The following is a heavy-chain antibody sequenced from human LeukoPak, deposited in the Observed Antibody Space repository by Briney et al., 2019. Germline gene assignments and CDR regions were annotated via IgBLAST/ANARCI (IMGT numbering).Heavy chain of an antibody. CDR1: GGSISSSSYY. V-gene: IGHV4-39*02. CDR3: AREKKTGTTRRFDP. CDR2: IYYSGST. Sequence: PSENLSLTCTVSGGSISSSSYYWGWIRQPPGKGLEWIGSIYYSGSTYYNPSLKSRVTISVDTSKNQFSLKLSSVTAADTAVYYCAREKKTGTTRRFDPWGQGTLVTVSS. J-gene: IGHJ5*02. D-gene: IGHD1-14*01.